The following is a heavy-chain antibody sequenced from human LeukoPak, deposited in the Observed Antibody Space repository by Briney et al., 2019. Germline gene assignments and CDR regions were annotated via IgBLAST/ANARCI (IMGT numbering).Heavy chain of an antibody. J-gene: IGHJ4*02. D-gene: IGHD3-9*01. CDR2: IYTSGST. Sequence: SETLSLTCTVSGGSISSYYWSWIRQPPGKGLEWTGYIYTSGSTNYNPSLKSRVTISVDTSKNQFSLKLSSVTAADTAVYYCARHNVRYFDWLLFDYWGQGTLVTVSS. V-gene: IGHV4-4*09. CDR3: ARHNVRYFDWLLFDY. CDR1: GGSISSYY.